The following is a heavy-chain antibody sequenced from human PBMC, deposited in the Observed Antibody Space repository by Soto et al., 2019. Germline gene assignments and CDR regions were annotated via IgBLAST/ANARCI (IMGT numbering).Heavy chain of an antibody. Sequence: PGGSLRLSCAASGFTFNYYPMHWVRQAPGKGLEWVAVVSFDGSNKYYADSVKGRFTASKDNSKNTLYLQMNSLRREDTAVYYCARLPGPLVAVLYIYPLDGREAMSDVDVWGQGTTVTVSS. CDR2: VSFDGSNK. CDR3: ARLPGPLVAVLYIYPLDGREAMSDVDV. CDR1: GFTFNYYP. D-gene: IGHD6-19*01. J-gene: IGHJ6*02. V-gene: IGHV3-30-3*01.